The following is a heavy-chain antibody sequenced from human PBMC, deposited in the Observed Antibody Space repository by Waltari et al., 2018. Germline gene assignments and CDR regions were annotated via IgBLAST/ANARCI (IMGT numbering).Heavy chain of an antibody. Sequence: QVQLVHSGAEVTKPGASVTVSCKASGYTFTSYAMHWVRQAPGQRLEWMGWVKAGNGKTKDPQKFPGRVTITRDTSASTTYMELSSLGSEDTAVYYCASAYSSSPGRYYYYGMDVWGQGTTVTVSS. CDR1: GYTFTSYA. J-gene: IGHJ6*02. CDR2: VKAGNGKT. V-gene: IGHV1-3*01. D-gene: IGHD6-6*01. CDR3: ASAYSSSPGRYYYYGMDV.